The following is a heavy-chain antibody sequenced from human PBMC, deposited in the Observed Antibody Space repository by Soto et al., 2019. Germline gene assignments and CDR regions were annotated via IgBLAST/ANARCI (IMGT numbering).Heavy chain of an antibody. V-gene: IGHV1-18*01. D-gene: IGHD4-17*01. CDR1: GYTFTSYG. CDR3: ARDSGPYGDYNPSTLDY. J-gene: IGHJ4*02. CDR2: ISAYNGNT. Sequence: ASVKVSCKASGYTFTSYGISWVRQAPGQGLEWMGWISAYNGNTNYAQKLQGRVTMTTDTSTSTAYMELRSLRSDDTAVYYCARDSGPYGDYNPSTLDYWGQGTLVTVSS.